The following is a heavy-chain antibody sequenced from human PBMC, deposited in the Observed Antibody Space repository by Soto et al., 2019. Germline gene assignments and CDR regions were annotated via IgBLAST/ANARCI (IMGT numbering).Heavy chain of an antibody. V-gene: IGHV4-39*01. J-gene: IGHJ5*02. CDR3: AVYWSRTYCYDWFDL. CDR2: LYYTGTT. D-gene: IGHD2-2*01. CDR1: GCSIGSSSYY. Sequence: SETLSLTCGVSGCSIGSSSYYFGWIRQPPGKGLEWIVSLYYTGTTYYNSSLKSRVTISADKSHNQFSLRLSPVTAADTAVYYCAVYWSRTYCYDWFDLWGQGTLVTVSS.